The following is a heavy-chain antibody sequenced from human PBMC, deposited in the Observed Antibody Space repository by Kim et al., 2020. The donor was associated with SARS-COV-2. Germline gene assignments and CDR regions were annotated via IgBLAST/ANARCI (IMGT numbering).Heavy chain of an antibody. CDR3: ARGRITIFGVVTEFDY. V-gene: IGHV4-31*01. Sequence: SLRRPVTISVDTSKNQFSLKLSSVTAADTAVYYCARGRITIFGVVTEFDYWGQGTLVTVSS. J-gene: IGHJ4*02. D-gene: IGHD3-3*01.